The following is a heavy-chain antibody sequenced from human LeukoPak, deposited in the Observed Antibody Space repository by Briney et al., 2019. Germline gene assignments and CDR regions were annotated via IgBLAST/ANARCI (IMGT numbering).Heavy chain of an antibody. J-gene: IGHJ4*02. CDR1: GFSARGNY. V-gene: IGHV3-66*02. CDR2: VYSGGST. Sequence: GGSLRLSCEGSGFSARGNYMSWVRQAPGKGLEWVAVVYSGGSTNHADAVKARFSVSTDNSKDPLYLQMNNLRPEDTGVYFCARDLGWDNVTSFHFWGLGTQVTVSS. CDR3: ARDLGWDNVTSFHF. D-gene: IGHD2-15*01.